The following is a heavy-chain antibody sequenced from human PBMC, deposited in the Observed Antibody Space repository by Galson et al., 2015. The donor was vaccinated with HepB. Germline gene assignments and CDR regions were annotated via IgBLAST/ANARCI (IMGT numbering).Heavy chain of an antibody. V-gene: IGHV1-18*01. Sequence: SVKVSCKASGYTFTTYGISWVRQAPGQGLEWMGWISASNGNTNYAQRLQGRVTMTTDTSTTTAYMELRRLTSDDTAVYYCARGGWYANAFDIWGQGTMVTVSS. CDR2: ISASNGNT. CDR1: GYTFTTYG. J-gene: IGHJ3*02. CDR3: ARGGWYANAFDI. D-gene: IGHD6-19*01.